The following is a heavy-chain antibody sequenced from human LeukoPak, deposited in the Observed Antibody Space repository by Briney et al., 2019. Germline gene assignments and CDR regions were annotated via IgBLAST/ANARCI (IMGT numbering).Heavy chain of an antibody. CDR3: ARIPFGETYEYYFDY. D-gene: IGHD3-10*01. CDR2: IIPIFGTA. V-gene: IGHV1-69*05. J-gene: IGHJ4*02. Sequence: SVKVSCKASGGTFSSYAISWVRQAPGQGLEWMGRIIPIFGTANYAQKFQGRVTITTDESTSTAYMELSSLRSEDTAVFYCARIPFGETYEYYFDYWGQGALVTVSS. CDR1: GGTFSSYA.